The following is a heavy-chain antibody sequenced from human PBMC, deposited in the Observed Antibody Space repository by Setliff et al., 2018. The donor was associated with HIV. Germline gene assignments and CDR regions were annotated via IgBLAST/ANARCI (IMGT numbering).Heavy chain of an antibody. D-gene: IGHD3-9*01. CDR3: ARHPRHYNILTGYRYYYMDV. Sequence: PSETLSLTCAVSGVSISSSSYFWGWIRRPPGTGLDWIGSIYFSGSTYYNPSIESRVTISVDTSKNQFSLQLTSVTAADTAVYYCARHPRHYNILTGYRYYYMDVWGKGTTVTVSS. CDR1: GVSISSSSYF. CDR2: IYFSGST. V-gene: IGHV4-39*01. J-gene: IGHJ6*03.